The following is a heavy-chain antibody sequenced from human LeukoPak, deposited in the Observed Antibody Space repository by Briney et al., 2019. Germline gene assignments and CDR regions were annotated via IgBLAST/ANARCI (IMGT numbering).Heavy chain of an antibody. D-gene: IGHD1-26*01. CDR1: GFTFSGYG. V-gene: IGHV3-30*18. CDR2: ISFDGSNQ. CDR3: AKPPEVGATVGYFDY. Sequence: GRSLRLSCAASGFTFSGYGMHWVRQAPGKGLEWVALISFDGSNQYYADSVKGRFTISRDNSKNTRYLQMSSLRAEDTAVYYCAKPPEVGATVGYFDYWGQGTLVTVSS. J-gene: IGHJ4*02.